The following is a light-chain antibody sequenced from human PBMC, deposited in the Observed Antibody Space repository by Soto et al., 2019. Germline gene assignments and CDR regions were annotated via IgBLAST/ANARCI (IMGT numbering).Light chain of an antibody. CDR2: GAS. Sequence: EIVLTQSPATPSLSPGERATLSCRASQSVSSSYLAWYQQKPGQAPRLLIYGASSRATGIPDRFSGSGSGTDFTLTISRLEPEDFAVYYCQQYGSSPITFGQGTKVDI. J-gene: IGKJ1*01. V-gene: IGKV3-20*01. CDR3: QQYGSSPIT. CDR1: QSVSSSY.